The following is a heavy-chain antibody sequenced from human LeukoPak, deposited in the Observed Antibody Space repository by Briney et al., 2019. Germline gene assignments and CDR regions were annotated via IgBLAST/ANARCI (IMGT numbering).Heavy chain of an antibody. CDR3: ARIQGDGLVDY. CDR1: GGSFSGYY. J-gene: IGHJ4*02. Sequence: SETLSLTCAVYGGSFSGYYWSWIRQPPGKGLDWIGYIYYSGSTNFNPSLKSRVTISLDTSKNQFSLNLRSVTAADTAVYYCARIQGDGLVDYWGQGTLVTVSS. CDR2: IYYSGST. D-gene: IGHD2-21*01. V-gene: IGHV4-59*01.